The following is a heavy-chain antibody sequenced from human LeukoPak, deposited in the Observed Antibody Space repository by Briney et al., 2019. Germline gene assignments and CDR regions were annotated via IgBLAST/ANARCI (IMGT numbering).Heavy chain of an antibody. D-gene: IGHD6-13*01. CDR1: GFTFSSYA. CDR2: ISGSGGST. Sequence: GGSLRLSCAAYGFTFSSYAMSLVRQAPGKGLEWVSAISGSGGSTFYADSVKGRFTISRDNSKNTLYLQMNSLRAEDTAVYYCAKDATIAAALYYFDYWGQGTLVTVSS. CDR3: AKDATIAAALYYFDY. V-gene: IGHV3-23*01. J-gene: IGHJ4*02.